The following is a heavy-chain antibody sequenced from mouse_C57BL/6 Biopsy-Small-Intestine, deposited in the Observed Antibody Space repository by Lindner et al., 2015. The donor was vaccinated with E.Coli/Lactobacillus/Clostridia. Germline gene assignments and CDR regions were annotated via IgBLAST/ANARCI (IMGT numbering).Heavy chain of an antibody. CDR3: AKDRLNVYAGYGRAIED. CDR1: GYTFSGYH. V-gene: IGHV1-84*02. D-gene: IGHD2-2*01. J-gene: IGHJ4*01. Sequence: SVKVSCKASGYTFSGYHLHWVRQAPGQGLEWMGWMNPDSGNTGYTQKFQGRVTMTRDTSLTTAYMELSGLRSDDTAVYYCAKDRLNVYAGYGRAIEDWGQGTLVTVSS. CDR2: MNPDSGNT.